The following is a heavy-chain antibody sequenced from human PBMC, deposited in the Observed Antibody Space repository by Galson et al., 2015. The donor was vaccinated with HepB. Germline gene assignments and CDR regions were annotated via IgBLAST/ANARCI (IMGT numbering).Heavy chain of an antibody. V-gene: IGHV3-53*01. CDR3: ARVTGYGAFDI. Sequence: SLRLSCAASGFTVSSDYMTWVRQAPGKGLEWVSVIYSDGSTYSADSVKGRFSISRDNSKNTQYLQMNSLRADDTAVYYCARVTGYGAFDIWGQGTMVTVSS. D-gene: IGHD5-18*01. CDR2: IYSDGST. CDR1: GFTVSSDY. J-gene: IGHJ3*02.